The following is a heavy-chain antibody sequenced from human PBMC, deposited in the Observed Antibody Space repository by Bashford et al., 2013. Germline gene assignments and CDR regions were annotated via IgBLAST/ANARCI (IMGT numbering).Heavy chain of an antibody. J-gene: IGHJ4*02. CDR3: ARELSRSGWAGASPY. CDR2: ISAYNGNT. D-gene: IGHD6-19*01. V-gene: IGHV1-18*04. Sequence: VASVKVSCKASGFTFTGYYMHWVRQAPGQGLEWMGWISAYNGNTNYAQKLQGRVTMTTDTSTSTAYMELRSLRSDDTAVYYCARELSRSGWAGASPYWGQGTLVTVSS. CDR1: GFTFTGYY.